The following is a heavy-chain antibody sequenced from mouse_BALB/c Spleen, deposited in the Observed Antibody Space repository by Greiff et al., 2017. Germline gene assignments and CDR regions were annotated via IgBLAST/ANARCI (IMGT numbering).Heavy chain of an antibody. D-gene: IGHD5-5*01. CDR3: ARNLIYLGYAMDY. V-gene: IGHV3-2*02. CDR1: GYSITSDYA. Sequence: EVQLVESGPGLVKPSQSLSLTCTVTGYSITSDYAWNWIRQFPGNKLEWMGYISYSGSTSYNPSLKSRISITRDTSKNQFFLQLNSVTTEDTATYYCARNLIYLGYAMDYWGQGTSVTVSS. CDR2: ISYSGST. J-gene: IGHJ4*01.